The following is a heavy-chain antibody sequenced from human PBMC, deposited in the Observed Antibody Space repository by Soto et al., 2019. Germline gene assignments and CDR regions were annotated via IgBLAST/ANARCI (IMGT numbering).Heavy chain of an antibody. D-gene: IGHD4-4*01. CDR1: GGTFSSYA. Sequence: QVQLVQSGAGVTKPGSSVKVSCKASGGTFSSYAISWVRQCPGQGLEWVGGIIPIFGTAKYAQKFQGRVTKTAVDSTSTAYMELSSLRSEDTAVDYCASCQYEEDIRSNYGLGSFDIWGQGTMVTVSS. J-gene: IGHJ3*02. V-gene: IGHV1-69*01. CDR3: ASCQYEEDIRSNYGLGSFDI. CDR2: IIPIFGTA.